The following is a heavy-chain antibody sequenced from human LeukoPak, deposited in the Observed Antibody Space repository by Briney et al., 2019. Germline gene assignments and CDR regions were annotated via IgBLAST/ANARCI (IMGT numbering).Heavy chain of an antibody. Sequence: GGSLRLSCAASGFTFSSYAMHWVRQAPGKGLEWVAVISYDGSNKYYADSVKGQFTISRDNSKNTLYLQMNSLRAEDTAVYYCARADVVNSSGYYSYYYGMDVWGQGTTVTVSS. CDR2: ISYDGSNK. D-gene: IGHD3-22*01. CDR1: GFTFSSYA. J-gene: IGHJ6*02. V-gene: IGHV3-30-3*01. CDR3: ARADVVNSSGYYSYYYGMDV.